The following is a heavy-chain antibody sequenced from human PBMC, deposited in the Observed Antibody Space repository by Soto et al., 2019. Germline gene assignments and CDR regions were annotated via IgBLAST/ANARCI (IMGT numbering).Heavy chain of an antibody. Sequence: GGSLRLSCAASVFTFSSYAMSWVRQAPGKGLEWDSAISGSGGSTYYADSVKGRFTISRDNSKNTLYLQMNSLRAEDTAVYYCAKGGRGSYYYYYGMDVWGQGTTVTVSS. CDR3: AKGGRGSYYYYYGMDV. CDR1: VFTFSSYA. J-gene: IGHJ6*02. D-gene: IGHD1-26*01. V-gene: IGHV3-23*01. CDR2: ISGSGGST.